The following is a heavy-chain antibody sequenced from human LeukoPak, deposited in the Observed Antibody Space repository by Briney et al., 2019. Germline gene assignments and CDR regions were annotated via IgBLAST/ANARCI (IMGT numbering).Heavy chain of an antibody. J-gene: IGHJ5*02. CDR2: IYNSESI. D-gene: IGHD6-13*01. CDR1: GGSINGYY. CDR3: ARDRSSSYTRDWFDP. Sequence: PSETLSLTCTVSGGSINGYYWSWIRQPAGKGLEWIGRIYNSESINYNPSLKSRVTMSIDTSKNQFSLKLNSVTAADTAVYYCARDRSSSYTRDWFDPWGQGALGTVSS. V-gene: IGHV4-4*07.